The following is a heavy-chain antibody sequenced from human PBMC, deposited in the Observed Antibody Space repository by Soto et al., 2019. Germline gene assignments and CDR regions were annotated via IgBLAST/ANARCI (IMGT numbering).Heavy chain of an antibody. CDR1: GGSISSYY. V-gene: IGHV4-59*12. Sequence: PSETLSLTCTVSGGSISSYYWSWIRQPPGKGLEWIGYIYYSGSTNYNPSLKSRVTMSVDTSKNQFSLKLTSVTAVDTAVYYCGRRDTQGPMAYWGQGTLVTVSS. D-gene: IGHD3-10*01. CDR2: IYYSGST. CDR3: GRRDTQGPMAY. J-gene: IGHJ4*02.